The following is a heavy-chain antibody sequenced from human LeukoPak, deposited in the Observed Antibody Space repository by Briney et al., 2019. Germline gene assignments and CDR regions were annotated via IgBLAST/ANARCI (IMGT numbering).Heavy chain of an antibody. J-gene: IGHJ4*02. V-gene: IGHV1-2*02. CDR1: GYTFTGYF. Sequence: ASVTVSFKASGYTFTGYFMHWVRQAPGQGLAWMGWINPNSGGTNYAQKLQGRVTMTTDTSISTAYMELSRLRYDDTAVYYCAGPILYCSGGSCWGYWGEESLLSASS. CDR2: INPNSGGT. CDR3: AGPILYCSGGSCWGY. D-gene: IGHD2-15*01.